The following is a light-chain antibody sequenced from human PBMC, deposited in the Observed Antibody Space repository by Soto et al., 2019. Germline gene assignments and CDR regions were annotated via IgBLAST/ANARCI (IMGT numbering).Light chain of an antibody. J-gene: IGLJ2*01. CDR3: GTWDNSLSAVA. CDR1: SSNIANNY. CDR2: DNT. Sequence: QSVLTQPPSVSAAPGQKVTISCSGSSSNIANNYVSWYQQLPGTAPKLLIYDNTKRPSGIPDRFSGSKSGTSATLDITGLQTGDEAEYYCGTWDNSLSAVAFGGGTKLTVL. V-gene: IGLV1-51*01.